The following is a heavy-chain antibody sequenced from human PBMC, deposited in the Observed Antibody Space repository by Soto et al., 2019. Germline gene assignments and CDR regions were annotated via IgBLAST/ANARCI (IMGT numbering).Heavy chain of an antibody. Sequence: SGPTLVNPTQTLTLTCTVSGFSLSASGVAVGWIRQPPGKALEWLALIYWDDDKRFSPSLETRLTVTKDSSKNQVVLTMTNMDPVDTATYYCAHRRCVEDCYSFFDYWGQGTLVTVSS. CDR3: AHRRCVEDCYSFFDY. CDR1: GFSLSASGVA. V-gene: IGHV2-5*02. CDR2: IYWDDDK. D-gene: IGHD2-21*02. J-gene: IGHJ4*01.